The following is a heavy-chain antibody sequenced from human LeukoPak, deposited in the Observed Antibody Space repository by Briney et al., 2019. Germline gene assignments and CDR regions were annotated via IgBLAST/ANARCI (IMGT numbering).Heavy chain of an antibody. D-gene: IGHD3-3*01. Sequence: PGGSLRLSCAASGLTFKSYTMAWVRQAPGKGLEWVAGISGNGVLTYYADSVKGRFTVSRDNSKNTLDLHLNGARAEDTAMYYCANSQGTIFGVVDYWGQGTLVTVSS. CDR3: ANSQGTIFGVVDY. CDR1: GLTFKSYT. J-gene: IGHJ4*02. V-gene: IGHV3-23*01. CDR2: ISGNGVLT.